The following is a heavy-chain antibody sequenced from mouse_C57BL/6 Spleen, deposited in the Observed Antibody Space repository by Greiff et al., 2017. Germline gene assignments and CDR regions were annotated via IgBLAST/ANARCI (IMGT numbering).Heavy chain of an antibody. CDR1: GFSLTSYG. J-gene: IGHJ2*01. CDR3: ARKGYDYDDGFDY. CDR2: IWSGGST. Sequence: QVQLKQSGPGLVQPSPSLSITCTVSGFSLTSYGVHWVRQSPGQGLEWLGVIWSGGSTDYNAAFISRLSISKDNSKSQVFFKMNSLQADDTAIYYCARKGYDYDDGFDYWGQGTTLTVSS. V-gene: IGHV2-2*01. D-gene: IGHD2-4*01.